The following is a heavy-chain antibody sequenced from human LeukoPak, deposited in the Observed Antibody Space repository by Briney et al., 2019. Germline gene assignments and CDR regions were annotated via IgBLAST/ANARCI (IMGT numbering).Heavy chain of an antibody. CDR1: GFTFSSYW. CDR2: IKQDGSEK. J-gene: IGHJ5*02. D-gene: IGHD2-15*01. V-gene: IGHV3-7*01. CDR3: ARDKKLGLFYWFDP. Sequence: GGSLRLSCAASGFTFSSYWMSWVRQAPGKGLEWVANIKQDGSEKYYVDSVKGRFTISRDNAKNSLYLQMNSLRAEDTAVYYCARDKKLGLFYWFDPWGQGTLVTVSS.